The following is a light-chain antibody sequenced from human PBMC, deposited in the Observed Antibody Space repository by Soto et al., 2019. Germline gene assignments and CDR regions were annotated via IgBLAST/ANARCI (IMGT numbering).Light chain of an antibody. CDR1: QSVSDN. J-gene: IGKJ5*01. CDR2: RAS. Sequence: MTQSPDTLYVSPGERVTISCRASQSVSDNLAWYQQKPGQGPRLLVYRASTRTLGIPARFSGSESGTEFTLTISSLQSEDFAVYYCQQYNSWPITFGQGTRLEIK. V-gene: IGKV3-15*01. CDR3: QQYNSWPIT.